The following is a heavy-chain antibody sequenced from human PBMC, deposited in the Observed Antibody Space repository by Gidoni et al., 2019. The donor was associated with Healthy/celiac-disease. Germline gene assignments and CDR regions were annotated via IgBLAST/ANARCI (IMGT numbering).Heavy chain of an antibody. V-gene: IGHV3-30*18. CDR2: ISYDGSNK. Sequence: TFSSYGMHWVRQAPGKGLEWVAVISYDGSNKYYADSVKGRFTISRDNSKNTLYLQMNSLRAEETAVYYCAKDLESRDDFWSGYSMDVWGKGTTVTVSS. CDR1: TFSSYG. CDR3: AKDLESRDDFWSGYSMDV. D-gene: IGHD3-3*01. J-gene: IGHJ6*03.